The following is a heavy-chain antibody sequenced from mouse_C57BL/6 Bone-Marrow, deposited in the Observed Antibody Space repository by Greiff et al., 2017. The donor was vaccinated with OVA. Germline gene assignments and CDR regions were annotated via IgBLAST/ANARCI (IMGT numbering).Heavy chain of an antibody. V-gene: IGHV1-54*01. CDR1: GYAFTNYL. CDR3: AREGFYYDSSSFFAY. D-gene: IGHD1-1*01. Sequence: QVQLQQSGAELVRPGTSVKVSCKASGYAFTNYLIEWVKQRPGQGLEWIGVINPGSGGTNYNEKFKGKATLTADKSSSTAYMQLSSLTSEDTAVYFGAREGFYYDSSSFFAYWGQGTLVTVSA. J-gene: IGHJ3*01. CDR2: INPGSGGT.